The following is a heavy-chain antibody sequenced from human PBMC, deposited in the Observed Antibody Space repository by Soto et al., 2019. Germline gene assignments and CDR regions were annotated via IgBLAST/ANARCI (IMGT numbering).Heavy chain of an antibody. V-gene: IGHV3-33*01. Sequence: GGSLRLSCAASGFTFSSYGMHWVRQAPGKGLEWVAVIWYDGSNKYYADSVKGRFTISRDNSKNTLYLQMNSLRAEDTAVYYCARDSTPAGPKRRPYYYYYMDVWGKGTTVTVSS. CDR2: IWYDGSNK. CDR1: GFTFSSYG. CDR3: ARDSTPAGPKRRPYYYYYMDV. J-gene: IGHJ6*03. D-gene: IGHD6-13*01.